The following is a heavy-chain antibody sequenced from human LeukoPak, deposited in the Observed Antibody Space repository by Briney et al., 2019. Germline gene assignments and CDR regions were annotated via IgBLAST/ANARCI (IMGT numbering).Heavy chain of an antibody. Sequence: PGGSLRLSCAASGFTFSSYAMSWVRRAPGKGLEWVSAISGSGGSTYYADSVKGRFTISGDNSKNTLYLQMNSLRAEDTAVYYCARTLHYDFWSGYSNWGQGTLVTVSS. V-gene: IGHV3-23*01. J-gene: IGHJ4*02. D-gene: IGHD3-3*01. CDR1: GFTFSSYA. CDR2: ISGSGGST. CDR3: ARTLHYDFWSGYSN.